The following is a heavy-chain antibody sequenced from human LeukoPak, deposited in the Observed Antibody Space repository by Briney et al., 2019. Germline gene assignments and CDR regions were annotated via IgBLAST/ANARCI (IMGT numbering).Heavy chain of an antibody. Sequence: ASVKVSCKASGYTFTSYGISWVRQAPGQGLEWMGWISAYNGNTNYAQKLQGRVTMTTDTSTSTAYMELRSLRSDDMAVYYCARDPTKDYYGSGSYYYWGQGTLVTVSS. CDR3: ARDPTKDYYGSGSYYY. J-gene: IGHJ4*02. V-gene: IGHV1-18*03. D-gene: IGHD3-10*01. CDR1: GYTFTSYG. CDR2: ISAYNGNT.